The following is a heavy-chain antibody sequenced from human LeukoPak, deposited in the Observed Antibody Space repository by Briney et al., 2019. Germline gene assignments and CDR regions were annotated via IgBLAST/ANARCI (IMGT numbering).Heavy chain of an antibody. Sequence: GASVKVSCEASGYTFTSYGISWVRQAPGQGLEWMGWISAYNGNTNYAQKLQGRVTMTTDTSTSTAYMELRSLRSDDTAVYYCASTNLYGDYWFDPWGQGTLVTVSS. J-gene: IGHJ5*02. CDR2: ISAYNGNT. CDR1: GYTFTSYG. V-gene: IGHV1-18*01. D-gene: IGHD4-17*01. CDR3: ASTNLYGDYWFDP.